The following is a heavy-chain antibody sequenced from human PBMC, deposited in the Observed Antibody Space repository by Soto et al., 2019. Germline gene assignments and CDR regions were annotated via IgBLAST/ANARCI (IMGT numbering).Heavy chain of an antibody. CDR3: ARHHGPTTSEKWFDP. D-gene: IGHD5-12*01. Sequence: QVHLVQSGVEVKTPGASVKVSCQASGYTFFTYDISWVRQAPGQGLEWMRWISTYSGDTKYAQKFQGRVTMTTVTSTTTAYLELRSLRSDDTAVYYCARHHGPTTSEKWFDPWGQGTLVTVSS. CDR2: ISTYSGDT. V-gene: IGHV1-18*01. J-gene: IGHJ5*02. CDR1: GYTFFTYD.